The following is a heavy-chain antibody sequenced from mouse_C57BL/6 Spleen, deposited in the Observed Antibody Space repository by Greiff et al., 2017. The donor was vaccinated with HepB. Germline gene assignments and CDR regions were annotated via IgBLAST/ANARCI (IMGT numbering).Heavy chain of an antibody. J-gene: IGHJ2*01. CDR3: ASNYGLYYFDY. CDR2: IHPNSGST. Sequence: VQLQQPGAELVKPGASVKLSCKASGYTFTSYWMHWVKQRPGQGLEWIGMIHPNSGSTNYNEKFKSKATLTVDKSSSTAYMQLSSLTSEDSAVYYCASNYGLYYFDYWGQGTTLTVSS. V-gene: IGHV1-64*01. D-gene: IGHD1-1*01. CDR1: GYTFTSYW.